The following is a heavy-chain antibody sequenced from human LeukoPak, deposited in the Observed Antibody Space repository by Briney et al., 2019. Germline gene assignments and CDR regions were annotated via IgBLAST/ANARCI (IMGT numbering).Heavy chain of an antibody. Sequence: GGSLRLSCAASGFTFSSYSMTWVRQAPGKGLEWVSSISSSSSYIYYADSVKGRFTISGDNAKNSLYLQMNSLRAEDTAVYYCARAAGFYDSSGYYAFDLDYWGQGTLVTASS. D-gene: IGHD3-22*01. V-gene: IGHV3-21*01. CDR3: ARAAGFYDSSGYYAFDLDY. CDR1: GFTFSSYS. J-gene: IGHJ4*02. CDR2: ISSSSSYI.